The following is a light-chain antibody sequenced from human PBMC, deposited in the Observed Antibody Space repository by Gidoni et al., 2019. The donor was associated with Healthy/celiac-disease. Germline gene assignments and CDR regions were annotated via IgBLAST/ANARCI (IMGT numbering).Light chain of an antibody. V-gene: IGLV6-57*01. CDR3: QSYDSSNPVV. CDR2: EDN. CDR1: IG. J-gene: IGLJ2*01. Sequence: NFMLTQPHSVSESPGKTVTISCTRSIGSSPTTVIYEDNQRPSWVPDRFSGSIDSSSNSASLTISGLKTEDEADYYCQSYDSSNPVVFGGGTKLTVL.